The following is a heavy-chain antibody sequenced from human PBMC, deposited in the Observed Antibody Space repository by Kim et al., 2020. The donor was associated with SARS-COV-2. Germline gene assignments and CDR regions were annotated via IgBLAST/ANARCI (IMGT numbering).Heavy chain of an antibody. CDR2: IRGGGST. D-gene: IGHD1-26*01. J-gene: IGHJ4*02. CDR1: GFTFSSYN. CDR3: AKIVGANTEDF. Sequence: GGSLRLSCAASGFTFSSYNIYWVRQAPGKGLEWVSNIRGGGSTYYADSVKGRFTISRDNFKNTVYLQMNSLRAEDTAVYYSAKIVGANTEDFWGQGTLFT. V-gene: IGHV3-23*01.